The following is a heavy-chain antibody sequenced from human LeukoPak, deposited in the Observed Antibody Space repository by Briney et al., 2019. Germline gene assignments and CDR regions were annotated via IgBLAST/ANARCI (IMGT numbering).Heavy chain of an antibody. V-gene: IGHV3-53*04. CDR2: IYSGGDT. D-gene: IGHD6-19*01. J-gene: IGHJ4*02. CDR3: ARGGAVAAPDY. CDR1: GFTVSSYS. Sequence: GGSLRLSCAVSGFTVSSYSMNWVRQAPGKGLEWVSIIYSGGDTYYADSVKGRFTISRHNPKNTLDLQMNSLGAEDTAVYYCARGGAVAAPDYWGQGTLVTVSS.